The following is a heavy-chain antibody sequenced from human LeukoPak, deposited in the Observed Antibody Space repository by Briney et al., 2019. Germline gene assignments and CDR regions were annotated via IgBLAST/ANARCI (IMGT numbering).Heavy chain of an antibody. Sequence: GALRLSCAASGFTFSSYDMSWVRQAPGKGLGWVSSITLSGGNTFYADSVMGRFTVSRDNSKNTLYLQMNSLSAEDTAVYYCAKRGNPAVGHHYLDVWGKGTTVSVSS. J-gene: IGHJ6*03. D-gene: IGHD2-2*01. V-gene: IGHV3-23*01. CDR2: ITLSGGNT. CDR1: GFTFSSYD. CDR3: AKRGNPAVGHHYLDV.